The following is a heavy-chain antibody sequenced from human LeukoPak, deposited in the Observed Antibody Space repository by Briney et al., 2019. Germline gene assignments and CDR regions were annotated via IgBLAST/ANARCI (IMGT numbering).Heavy chain of an antibody. CDR2: INPSDSST. Sequence: GASVKVSCKASGYTFTSYYMHWVRQAPGQGLEWMGIINPSDSSTTYAQKFQGRVTMTRDTSTSTVYMELSSLRPEDTAMYYCARGTLYYGSGIYPHPGKYYFDYWGQGTLVTVSS. D-gene: IGHD3-10*01. CDR3: ARGTLYYGSGIYPHPGKYYFDY. J-gene: IGHJ4*02. CDR1: GYTFTSYY. V-gene: IGHV1-46*01.